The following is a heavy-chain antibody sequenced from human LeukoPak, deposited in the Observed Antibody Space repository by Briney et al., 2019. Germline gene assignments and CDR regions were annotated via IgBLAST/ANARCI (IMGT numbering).Heavy chain of an antibody. D-gene: IGHD3-10*01. J-gene: IGHJ6*03. CDR1: GYTFTSYD. V-gene: IGHV1-8*01. Sequence: ASVKVSCKASGYTFTSYDISWVRQATGQGLEWMGWMNPNSGNTGYAQKFQGRVTMTRNTSISTAYMELSSLRSEDTAVYYCARILLWFGELLPQRAMDVWGKGTTVTVSS. CDR3: ARILLWFGELLPQRAMDV. CDR2: MNPNSGNT.